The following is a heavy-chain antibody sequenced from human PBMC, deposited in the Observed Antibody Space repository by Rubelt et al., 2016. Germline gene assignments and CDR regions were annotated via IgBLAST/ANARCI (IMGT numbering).Heavy chain of an antibody. CDR1: GGSISSSSHY. Sequence: QLQLQESGPGLVKPSETLPLTCTVSGGSISSSSHYWGWIRQPPGKGLEWIGTVYYSGSTYYNPSLKSRVTISVDTSKDQCSLKLSCVTAADTALYYCATTAADLYNWFDPWGQGTLVTVSS. CDR2: VYYSGST. V-gene: IGHV4-39*01. CDR3: ATTAADLYNWFDP. J-gene: IGHJ5*02. D-gene: IGHD6-13*01.